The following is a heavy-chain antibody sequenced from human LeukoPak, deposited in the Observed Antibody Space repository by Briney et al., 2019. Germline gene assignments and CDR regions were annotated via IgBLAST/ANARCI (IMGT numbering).Heavy chain of an antibody. CDR1: GFTFSSYA. V-gene: IGHV3-30*04. D-gene: IGHD3-22*01. CDR2: ISYDGSNK. J-gene: IGHJ4*02. CDR3: ARDYDSSGYHDY. Sequence: GGSLRLSCAASGFTFSSYAMHWVRQAPGKGLEWVAVISYDGSNKYYADSVKGRFTISRDNSKNTLHLQMNSLRAEDTAVYYCARDYDSSGYHDYWGQGTLVTVSS.